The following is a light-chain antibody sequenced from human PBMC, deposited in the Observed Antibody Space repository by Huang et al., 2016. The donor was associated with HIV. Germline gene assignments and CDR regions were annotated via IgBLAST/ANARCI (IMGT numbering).Light chain of an antibody. V-gene: IGKV4-1*01. CDR2: WAS. J-gene: IGKJ3*01. CDR3: QQYYSTPPVT. CDR1: QSVLYSSNIKNY. Sequence: DIVMTQSPDSLAVSLGERATINCKSSQSVLYSSNIKNYLAWYQQKPGQPPKLLIYWASTRESGVPDRFSGSGSGTDFTLTISSLQAEDVAVYYCQQYYSTPPVTFGPGTKVDIK.